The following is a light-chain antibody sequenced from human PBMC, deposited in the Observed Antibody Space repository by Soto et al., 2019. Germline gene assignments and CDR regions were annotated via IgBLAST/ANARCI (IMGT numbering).Light chain of an antibody. Sequence: SALTQPPSVSGAPGQRVTISCTRSSSNIGAGYEVHWYQQLPGTAPKLLIYGNNNRPSGVPDRFSGSKSATSASLAITGLQAEDEADYYCQSYDSSLSALYVFGTGTKVTVL. CDR3: QSYDSSLSALYV. V-gene: IGLV1-40*01. CDR1: SSNIGAGYE. J-gene: IGLJ1*01. CDR2: GNN.